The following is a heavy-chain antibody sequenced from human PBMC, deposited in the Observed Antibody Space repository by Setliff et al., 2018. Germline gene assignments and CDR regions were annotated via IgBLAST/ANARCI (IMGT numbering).Heavy chain of an antibody. CDR3: AREQFVGDY. J-gene: IGHJ4*02. CDR1: GFTFSGSE. V-gene: IGHV3-7*03. D-gene: IGHD3-10*01. CDR2: IKQDGSEK. Sequence: GESLKISCAASGFTFSGSEIHRVRQAPGKGLEWVANIKQDGSEKNYVDSVKGRFTISRDNARNSLYLQMNSLRAEDTAVYYCAREQFVGDYWGQGTLVTVSS.